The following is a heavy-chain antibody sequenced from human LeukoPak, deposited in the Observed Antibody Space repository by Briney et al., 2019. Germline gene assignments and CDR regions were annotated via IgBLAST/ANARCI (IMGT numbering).Heavy chain of an antibody. CDR2: IYYSGTT. CDR1: GGSISSGSYY. V-gene: IGHV4-39*01. D-gene: IGHD3-10*01. Sequence: PSETLSLTCTVSGGSISSGSYYWGWIRQPPGKDLEWIGSIYYSGTTYYNPSLKSRVSLSVDTSKDQFSLKLNSVTAADTAVYYCARHLRGGGYYYYYYMDVWGKGTTVTISS. CDR3: ARHLRGGGYYYYYYMDV. J-gene: IGHJ6*03.